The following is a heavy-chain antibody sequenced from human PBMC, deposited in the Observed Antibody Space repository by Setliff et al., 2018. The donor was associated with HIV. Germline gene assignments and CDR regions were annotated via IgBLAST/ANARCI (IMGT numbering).Heavy chain of an antibody. Sequence: SETLSLTCFVSGGSLNIYYWSWLRQPPGKELEWIAYIYYSGNTNYNPSLKSRVTISVDTSRNQFSLKLNSVTAADTAVYYCARTPSRGGFDYWGQGTLVTVSS. CDR2: IYYSGNT. CDR3: ARTPSRGGFDY. V-gene: IGHV4-59*01. J-gene: IGHJ4*02. D-gene: IGHD3-16*01. CDR1: GGSLNIYY.